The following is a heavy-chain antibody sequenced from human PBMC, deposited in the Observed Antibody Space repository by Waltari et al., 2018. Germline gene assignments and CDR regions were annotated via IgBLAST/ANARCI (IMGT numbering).Heavy chain of an antibody. CDR3: ARGFTLILGP. V-gene: IGHV3-53*04. D-gene: IGHD3-16*01. Sequence: EMQLVESEGGLVQPGGSLTLSCTASGFDVNRNYMSWVRQAQGKGPGLVSVLYSDGRTFYADSVKGRFTISRHDSKNTLYLQLNSLTPDDTAVYYCARGFTLILGPWGQGALVTVSS. CDR2: LYSDGRT. J-gene: IGHJ5*02. CDR1: GFDVNRNY.